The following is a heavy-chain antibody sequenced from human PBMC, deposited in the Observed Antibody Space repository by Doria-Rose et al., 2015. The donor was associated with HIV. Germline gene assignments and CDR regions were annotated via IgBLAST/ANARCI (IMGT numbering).Heavy chain of an antibody. V-gene: IGHV1-2*02. Sequence: QVQLVESGAEVKKPGASVKVSCKASGYSFTGYYMHWVRQAPGQGLEWMGCINPNSGGANYAQKFQGRVIMTRDTSISTAYMDLTRLTSDDTAVYYCAKDRSGWSSIYYYYYGLDVWGQGTTVTVSS. J-gene: IGHJ6*02. D-gene: IGHD6-19*01. CDR1: GYSFTGYY. CDR2: INPNSGGA. CDR3: AKDRSGWSSIYYYYYGLDV.